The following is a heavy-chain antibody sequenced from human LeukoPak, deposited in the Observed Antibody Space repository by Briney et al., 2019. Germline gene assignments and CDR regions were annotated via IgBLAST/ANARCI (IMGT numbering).Heavy chain of an antibody. CDR2: INPNSDFT. CDR3: ARAISAGSPITASDC. Sequence: ASVKLSCKTSGYTFTAYYMHWVRQAPGQGLEWMGWINPNSDFTNFAQNFRGRVTMTSDTSISTAYMELSRLRSDDTAVYYCARAISAGSPITASDCWGQGTLVIVSS. V-gene: IGHV1-2*02. J-gene: IGHJ4*02. D-gene: IGHD2-15*01. CDR1: GYTFTAYY.